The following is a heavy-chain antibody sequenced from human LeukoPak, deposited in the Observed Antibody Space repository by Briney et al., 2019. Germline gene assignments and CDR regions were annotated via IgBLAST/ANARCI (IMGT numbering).Heavy chain of an antibody. Sequence: GGSLRLSCAASGFTFSGSAMHWVRQAPGKGLEWVSAISGSGGSTYYADSVKGRFTISRDNSKNTLYLQMNSLRAEDTAVYYCAKALGPGYSSSWYSDYWGQGTLVTVSS. CDR1: GFTFSGSA. J-gene: IGHJ4*02. V-gene: IGHV3-23*01. D-gene: IGHD6-13*01. CDR2: ISGSGGST. CDR3: AKALGPGYSSSWYSDY.